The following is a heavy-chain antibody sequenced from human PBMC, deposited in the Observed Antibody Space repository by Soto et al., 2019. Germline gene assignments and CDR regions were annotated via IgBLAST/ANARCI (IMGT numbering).Heavy chain of an antibody. CDR3: ARETAGTNYYYGMDV. V-gene: IGHV3-48*02. CDR2: ISSSSSTI. Sequence: GGSLRLSCAASGFTFSSYSINWVRQAPGKGLEWVSYISSSSSTIYYADSVKGRFTISRDNAKNSLYLQMNSLRDEDTAVYYCARETAGTNYYYGMDVWGQGTTVTVSS. CDR1: GFTFSSYS. J-gene: IGHJ6*02. D-gene: IGHD1-7*01.